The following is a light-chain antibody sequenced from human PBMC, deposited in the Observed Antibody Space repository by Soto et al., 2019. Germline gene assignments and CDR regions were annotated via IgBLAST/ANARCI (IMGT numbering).Light chain of an antibody. Sequence: QSALTQPPSASGSPGQSVTISCTGTSSDIGGYNYVSWYQHHPGKAPKVMIYEVSKRPSGVPDRFSGSNSCNTASLTVSGLQPEDEADYYCSSYAGSNNLGVFGGGTKLTVL. CDR2: EVS. CDR1: SSDIGGYNY. CDR3: SSYAGSNNLGV. J-gene: IGLJ3*02. V-gene: IGLV2-8*01.